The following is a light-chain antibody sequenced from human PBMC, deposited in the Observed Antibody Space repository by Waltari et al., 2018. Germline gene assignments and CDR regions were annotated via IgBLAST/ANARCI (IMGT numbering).Light chain of an antibody. Sequence: DIQMTQSPFSLSASVGDRVTITCRASQSISSYLNWYQQKPGKAPKLLIYAASSLQSGIPSRFSGSGSGRDFTLSISSLQAEDVAVYYCQHYYNNPRTFGQGTKVEIK. CDR2: AAS. CDR3: QHYYNNPRT. V-gene: IGKV1-39*01. CDR1: QSISSY. J-gene: IGKJ2*01.